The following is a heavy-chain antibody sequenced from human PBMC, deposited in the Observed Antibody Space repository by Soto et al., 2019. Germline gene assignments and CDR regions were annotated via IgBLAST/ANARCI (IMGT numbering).Heavy chain of an antibody. Sequence: QVQLVQSGAEVKKPGSSVKVSCKASGGTFSSYTISWVRQAPGQGLEWMGRIIPILGIANYAQKFQGRVTITADKSTSTAYMELSSLRSEDTAVYYCARGADYGDYAYYGMDVWGQGTTVTVSS. J-gene: IGHJ6*02. CDR3: ARGADYGDYAYYGMDV. CDR2: IIPILGIA. CDR1: GGTFSSYT. D-gene: IGHD4-17*01. V-gene: IGHV1-69*02.